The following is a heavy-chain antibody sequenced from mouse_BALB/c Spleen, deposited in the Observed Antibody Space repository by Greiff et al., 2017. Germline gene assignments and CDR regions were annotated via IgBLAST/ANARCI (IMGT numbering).Heavy chain of an antibody. CDR1: GFNIKDTY. V-gene: IGHV14-3*02. CDR3: ARYYGSSLDY. D-gene: IGHD1-1*01. J-gene: IGHJ2*01. CDR2: IDPANGNT. Sequence: EVQLQESGAELVKPGASVKLSCTASGFNIKDTYMHWVKQRPEQGLEWIGRIDPANGNTKYDPKFQGKATITADTSSNTAYLQLSSLTSEDTAVYYCARYYGSSLDYWGQGTTLTVSS.